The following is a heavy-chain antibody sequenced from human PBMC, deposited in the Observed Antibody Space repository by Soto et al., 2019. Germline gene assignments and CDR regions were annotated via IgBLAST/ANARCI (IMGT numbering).Heavy chain of an antibody. D-gene: IGHD3-10*01. Sequence: EVQLVESGGDLVQPGESLRLSCVGSGFIFSHFAMHWVRQAPGKRLESVSTIHGGDGSSADYADSVRGRFTTSRDNSNNIMYLQMDSLRAEDTAMYYCARDLYGHDYWGQGTLVTVSS. CDR2: IHGGDGSSA. CDR1: GFIFSHFA. CDR3: ARDLYGHDY. V-gene: IGHV3-64*07. J-gene: IGHJ4*02.